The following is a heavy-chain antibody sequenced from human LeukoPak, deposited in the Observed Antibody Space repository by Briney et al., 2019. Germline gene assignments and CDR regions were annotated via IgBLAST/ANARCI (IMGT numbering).Heavy chain of an antibody. D-gene: IGHD6-19*01. Sequence: SVKVFCKASGGTFSSYTISWVRQAPGQGLEWMGRIIPILGIANYAQKFQGRVTITADKSTSTAYMELSSLRSEDTAVYYCASDRKGVAVAGEDFYYYGMDVWGQGTTVTVSS. V-gene: IGHV1-69*02. CDR2: IIPILGIA. CDR1: GGTFSSYT. CDR3: ASDRKGVAVAGEDFYYYGMDV. J-gene: IGHJ6*02.